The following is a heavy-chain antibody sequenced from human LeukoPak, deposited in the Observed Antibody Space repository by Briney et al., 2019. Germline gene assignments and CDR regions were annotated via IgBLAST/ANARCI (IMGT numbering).Heavy chain of an antibody. CDR1: GGSISSGGYY. V-gene: IGHV4-61*02. D-gene: IGHD2-15*01. Sequence: PSQTLSLTCTVSGGSISSGGYYWSWIRQPAGKGLEWIVRIYTSGSTNYNPSLKRRVTISVDTSKTQFSLKLSSVTAADTAVYYCARAHVGYCSGGSCYSGGVIDPWGQGTLVTVSS. J-gene: IGHJ5*02. CDR3: ARAHVGYCSGGSCYSGGVIDP. CDR2: IYTSGST.